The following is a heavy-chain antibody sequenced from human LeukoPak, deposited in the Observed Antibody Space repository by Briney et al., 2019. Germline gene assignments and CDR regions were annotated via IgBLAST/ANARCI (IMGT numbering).Heavy chain of an antibody. Sequence: SVKVSCKTSGGTFSTYSINWVRQAPGQGLEWMGGIIPMFGTPNYAQKFQGRVRITADESTNTAYMELSSLTFGDTAVYYCARGFFGEPPDYWGQGTLVTVSS. CDR3: ARGFFGEPPDY. V-gene: IGHV1-69*01. CDR2: IIPMFGTP. D-gene: IGHD3-10*01. J-gene: IGHJ4*02. CDR1: GGTFSTYS.